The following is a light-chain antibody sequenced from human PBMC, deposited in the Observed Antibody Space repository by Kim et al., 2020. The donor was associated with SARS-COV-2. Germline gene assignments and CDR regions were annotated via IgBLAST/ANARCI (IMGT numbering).Light chain of an antibody. Sequence: ALGQTVRITCQGDSLRSYYASWYQQKPGQAPVLVIYGKNNRLSGIPDRFAGSSSGNTASLTITGAQAEDEADYYCNSRDSSGNHWVFGGGTQLTVL. CDR3: NSRDSSGNHWV. CDR1: SLRSYY. CDR2: GKN. J-gene: IGLJ3*02. V-gene: IGLV3-19*01.